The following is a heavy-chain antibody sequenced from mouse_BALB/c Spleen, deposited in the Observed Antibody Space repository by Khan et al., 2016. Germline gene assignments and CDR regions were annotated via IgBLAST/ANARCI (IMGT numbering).Heavy chain of an antibody. CDR3: AGGTPLAY. CDR2: IYPGDGVT. D-gene: IGHD2-14*01. V-gene: IGHV1-80*01. Sequence: QVQLKQSGAELVRPGSSVKISCKASGYAFSSYWMNWVKQRPGQGLERIGQIYPGDGVTHYNGKFKGKATLTADKSSSTAYMQLSRLTSEDSAVYFCAGGTPLAYWGQGTLVTVSA. J-gene: IGHJ3*01. CDR1: GYAFSSYW.